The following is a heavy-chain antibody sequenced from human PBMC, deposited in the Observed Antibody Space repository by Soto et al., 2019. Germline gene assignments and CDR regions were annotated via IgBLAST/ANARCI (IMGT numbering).Heavy chain of an antibody. V-gene: IGHV3-33*01. CDR2: IWYDGSNK. D-gene: IGHD4-17*01. J-gene: IGHJ3*02. Sequence: PGGSLRLSCAASGFTFSSYGMHWVRQAPGKGLEWVAVIWYDGSNKYYADSVKGRFTISRDNSKNTLYLQMNSLRAEDTAVYYCARSHGDYLAFDIWGQGTMVTVSS. CDR3: ARSHGDYLAFDI. CDR1: GFTFSSYG.